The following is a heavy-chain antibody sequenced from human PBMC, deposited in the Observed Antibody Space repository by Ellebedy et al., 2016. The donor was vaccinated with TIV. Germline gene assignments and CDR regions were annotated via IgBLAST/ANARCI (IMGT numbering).Heavy chain of an antibody. V-gene: IGHV3-48*04. J-gene: IGHJ4*02. Sequence: GESLKISCVASGFTFSTYSMNWVRQAPGKGLEWISFISSDSATIYHADSVKGRFTISRDNAKNSLYLQINSLRAEDTAVYYCARDGNRQIQLSEYYIDYWGQGTLVTVSS. D-gene: IGHD3-16*02. CDR1: GFTFSTYS. CDR2: ISSDSATI. CDR3: ARDGNRQIQLSEYYIDY.